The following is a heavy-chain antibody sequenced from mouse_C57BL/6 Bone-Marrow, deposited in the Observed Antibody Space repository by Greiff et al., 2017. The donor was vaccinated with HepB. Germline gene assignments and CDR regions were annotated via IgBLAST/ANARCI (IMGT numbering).Heavy chain of an antibody. J-gene: IGHJ2*01. CDR3: ARDSIITTGPFDY. CDR1: GYTFTDYN. V-gene: IGHV1-22*01. Sequence: EVQLQESGPELVKPGASVKMSCKASGYTFTDYNMHWVKQSHGKSLEWIGYINPNNGGTSYNQKFKGKATLTVNKSSSTAYMELRSLTSEDSAVYYCARDSIITTGPFDYWGQGTPLTVSS. CDR2: INPNNGGT. D-gene: IGHD1-1*01.